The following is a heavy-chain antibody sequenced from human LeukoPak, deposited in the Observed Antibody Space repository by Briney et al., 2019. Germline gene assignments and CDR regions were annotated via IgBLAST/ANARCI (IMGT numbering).Heavy chain of an antibody. D-gene: IGHD3-22*01. CDR1: GFTFSSYS. V-gene: IGHV3-48*01. CDR3: ARDEVYYYDSSGYHYTYFDY. Sequence: PGGSLRLSCAASGFTFSSYSMNWVRQAPGKGLEWVSYISSSSSTIYYADSVKGRFTISRDNAKNSLYLQMNSLRAEDTAVYYCARDEVYYYDSSGYHYTYFDYWGQGTLVTVSS. J-gene: IGHJ4*02. CDR2: ISSSSSTI.